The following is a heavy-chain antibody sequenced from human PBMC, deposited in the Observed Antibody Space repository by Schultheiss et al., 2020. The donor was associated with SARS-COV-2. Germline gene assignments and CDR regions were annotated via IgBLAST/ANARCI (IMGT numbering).Heavy chain of an antibody. Sequence: GGSLRLSCAASGFIFTSYTMHWVRQAPGEGLEWVALISYDGNIVHYADSVKGRFTISRDNSKNTLYLQMNSLRAEDTAVYYCARDCGFGESQPWYYYYGMDVWGQGTTVTVSS. CDR1: GFIFTSYT. J-gene: IGHJ6*02. CDR3: ARDCGFGESQPWYYYYGMDV. CDR2: ISYDGNIV. D-gene: IGHD3-10*01. V-gene: IGHV3-30*16.